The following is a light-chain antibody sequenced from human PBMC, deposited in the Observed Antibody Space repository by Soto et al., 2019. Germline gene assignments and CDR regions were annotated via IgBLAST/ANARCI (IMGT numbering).Light chain of an antibody. CDR1: QSVGGT. J-gene: IGKJ1*01. CDR3: QQYNDWPET. V-gene: IGKV3-15*01. Sequence: EIVMTQSPATLSVSPGERATLSCRASQSVGGTLAWYQQKAGQAPRLLIYDASARATGIPARFSGSGSGTEFPLTISSLQSEDFAVYYCQQYNDWPETFGQGTKVDIK. CDR2: DAS.